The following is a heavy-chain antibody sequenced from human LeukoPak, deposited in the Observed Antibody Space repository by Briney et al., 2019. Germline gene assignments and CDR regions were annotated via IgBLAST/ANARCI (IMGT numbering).Heavy chain of an antibody. J-gene: IGHJ4*02. D-gene: IGHD6-19*01. CDR2: MYYSWST. CDR3: ARAGGSGLIDY. Sequence: SETLSLTCTVSGGSISSYYWGWIRQPPGKGLEWIGSMYYSWSTYYNPSLKSRVTISINTSKNQFSLKLTSVTAADTAVYYCARAGGSGLIDYWGQGTLVTVSS. CDR1: GGSISSYY. V-gene: IGHV4-39*07.